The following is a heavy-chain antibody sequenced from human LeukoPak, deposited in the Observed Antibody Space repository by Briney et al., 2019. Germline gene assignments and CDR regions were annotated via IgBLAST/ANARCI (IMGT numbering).Heavy chain of an antibody. D-gene: IGHD5-18*01. CDR3: AQGVTSTSIQPVF. Sequence: GGSLRLSCAASGFTFSRYSMTWVRQAPGKGLQWVSAISADGGSTYYADSVKGRFAISRDNSKNTLHLQMHTLGAEDTAVYYCAQGVTSTSIQPVFWGRGTLVTVSS. CDR1: GFTFSRYS. V-gene: IGHV3-23*01. J-gene: IGHJ2*01. CDR2: ISADGGST.